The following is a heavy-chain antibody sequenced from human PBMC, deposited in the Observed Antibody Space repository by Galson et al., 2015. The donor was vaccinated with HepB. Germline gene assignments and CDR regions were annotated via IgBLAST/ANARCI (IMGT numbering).Heavy chain of an antibody. CDR3: ASGGLEWLLKPFDY. D-gene: IGHD3-3*01. V-gene: IGHV3-30-3*01. J-gene: IGHJ4*02. CDR2: ISYDGSNK. CDR1: GFTFSSYA. Sequence: SLRLSCAASGFTFSSYAMHWVRQAPGKGLKWVAVISYDGSNKYYADSVKGRFTISRDNSKNTLYLQMNSLRAEDTAVYYCASGGLEWLLKPFDYWGQGTLVTVSS.